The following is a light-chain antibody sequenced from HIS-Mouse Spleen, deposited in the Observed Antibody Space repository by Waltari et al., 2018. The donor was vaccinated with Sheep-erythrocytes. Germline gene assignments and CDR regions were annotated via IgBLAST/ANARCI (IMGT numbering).Light chain of an antibody. CDR1: SSDVGGYNY. CDR2: EVS. V-gene: IGLV2-14*01. J-gene: IGLJ3*02. Sequence: QSALTQPASVSASPGQSITISCTGTSSDVGGYNYVSWYQQHPGKAPKLMIYEVSNRPSGVSNRFSGLQAEDEADYYCSSYTSSSTWVFGGGTKLTVL. CDR3: SSYTSSSTWV.